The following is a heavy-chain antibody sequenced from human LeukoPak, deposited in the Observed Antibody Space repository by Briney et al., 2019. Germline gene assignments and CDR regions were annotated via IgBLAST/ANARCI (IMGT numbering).Heavy chain of an antibody. J-gene: IGHJ3*02. D-gene: IGHD4-17*01. V-gene: IGHV4-59*08. CDR3: ARYVLYGDYENAFDI. CDR2: IYYSGST. Sequence: SGTLSLTCTVSGGSISSYYWSWIRQPPGKGLEWIGYIYYSGSTNYNPSLKSRVTISVDTSKNQFSLKLSSVTAADTAVYYCARYVLYGDYENAFDIWGQGTMVTVSS. CDR1: GGSISSYY.